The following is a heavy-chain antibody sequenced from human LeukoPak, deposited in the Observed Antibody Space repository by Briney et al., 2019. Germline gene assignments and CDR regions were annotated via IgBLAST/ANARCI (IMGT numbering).Heavy chain of an antibody. V-gene: IGHV4-59*01. CDR3: ARSRSGYYP. Sequence: SETLSLTCTVSGGSISSYYWSWIRQPPGKGLEWIGYIYYSGSTNYNPSLKSRVAISVDTSKNQFSLKLSSVTAADTAVYYCARSRSGYYPWGQGTLVTVSS. J-gene: IGHJ5*02. D-gene: IGHD3-22*01. CDR1: GGSISSYY. CDR2: IYYSGST.